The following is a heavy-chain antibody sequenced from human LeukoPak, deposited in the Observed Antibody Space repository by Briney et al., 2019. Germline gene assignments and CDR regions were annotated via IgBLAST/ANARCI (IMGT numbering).Heavy chain of an antibody. CDR3: ARDGGGDY. V-gene: IGHV3-48*01. D-gene: IGHD3-16*01. Sequence: EGSLRLSCAASGFTFSLYSMNWVRQAPGKGLEWVSYITSGSSTIYYADSVKGRFTISRDNAKNSLFLQMNSLRAEDTAVYYCARDGGGDYWGQGTLVTVSS. CDR2: ITSGSSTI. CDR1: GFTFSLYS. J-gene: IGHJ4*02.